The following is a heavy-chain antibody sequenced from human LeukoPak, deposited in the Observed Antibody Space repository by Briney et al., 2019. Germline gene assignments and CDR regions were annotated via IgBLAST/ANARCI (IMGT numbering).Heavy chain of an antibody. D-gene: IGHD2-2*01. V-gene: IGHV1-69*04. Sequence: GASVKVSCKASGGTFSSYAISWVRQAPGQGLEWMGRIIPILGIANYAQKFQGRVTITADKSTSTAYMELSSLRSEDTAVYYCARVIREVPAAPFDYWGQGTLVTVSS. CDR3: ARVIREVPAAPFDY. J-gene: IGHJ4*02. CDR1: GGTFSSYA. CDR2: IIPILGIA.